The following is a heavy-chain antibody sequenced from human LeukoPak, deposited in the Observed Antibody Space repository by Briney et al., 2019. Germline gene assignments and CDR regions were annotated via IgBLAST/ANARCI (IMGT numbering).Heavy chain of an antibody. CDR2: ISSSGEFT. CDR3: AKDSGRHTPQDY. Sequence: GGSLRLSCAASGFIFNTYAMSWVRQAPGKGLEWVSSISSSGEFTYYVDSAKGRFTISRDNSKNTLYLQMNSLTAEDTAVYYCAKDSGRHTPQDYWGQGTLVTVSS. D-gene: IGHD1-26*01. CDR1: GFIFNTYA. V-gene: IGHV3-23*01. J-gene: IGHJ4*02.